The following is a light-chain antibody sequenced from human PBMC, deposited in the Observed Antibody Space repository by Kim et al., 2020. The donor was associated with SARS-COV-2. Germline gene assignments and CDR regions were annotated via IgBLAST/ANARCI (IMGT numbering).Light chain of an antibody. CDR1: QSVRSY. J-gene: IGKJ4*01. CDR3: QQRSNWPLT. Sequence: EIVMTQSPATLSLSPGERATLSCRASQSVRSYLAWYQQKPGQAPRLLVYDASNRATGIPDRFSGSGSGTDFTLTISSLEPEDFAVYYCQQRSNWPLTFGGGTKVDIK. CDR2: DAS. V-gene: IGKV3-11*01.